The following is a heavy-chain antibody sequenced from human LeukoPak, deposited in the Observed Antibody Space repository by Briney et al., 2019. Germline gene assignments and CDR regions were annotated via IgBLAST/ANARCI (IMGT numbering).Heavy chain of an antibody. CDR1: GFTFSTFA. J-gene: IGHJ4*02. CDR3: AKPFGSISSRSVYFDY. Sequence: GGSLRLSCAASGFTFSTFAMIWVRQPPGKRLEWVSLISWDGGSTYYADSVKGRFTISRDNSKNSLYLQMNSLRIEDTALYYCAKPFGSISSRSVYFDYWGQGTLVTVSS. D-gene: IGHD3-3*01. CDR2: ISWDGGST. V-gene: IGHV3-43*02.